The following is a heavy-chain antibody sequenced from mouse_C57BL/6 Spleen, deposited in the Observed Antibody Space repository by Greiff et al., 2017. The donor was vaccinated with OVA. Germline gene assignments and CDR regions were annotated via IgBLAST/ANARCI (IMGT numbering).Heavy chain of an antibody. Sequence: EVHLVESGGGLVQPGGSLSLSCAASGFTFTDYYMSWVRQPPGKALEWLGFIRNKANGYTTEYSASVKGRFTISRDNSQSILYLQMNALRAEDSATYYCARSSKLTGFYAMDYWGQGTSVTVSS. CDR1: GFTFTDYY. J-gene: IGHJ4*01. D-gene: IGHD4-1*01. CDR3: ARSSKLTGFYAMDY. CDR2: IRNKANGYTT. V-gene: IGHV7-3*01.